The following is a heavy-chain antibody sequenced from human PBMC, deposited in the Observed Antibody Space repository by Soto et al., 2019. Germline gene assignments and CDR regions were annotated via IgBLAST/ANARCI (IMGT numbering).Heavy chain of an antibody. CDR2: ISRSGDTM. J-gene: IGHJ3*02. CDR1: GFTSWDYD. Sequence: GGSLRLSCAASGFTSWDYDMSWIRQAPGKGLEWVSYISRSGDTMYYGDYVKGRFTISRDNAENSVFLQMISLRAEDTAVYYCVREGRSSTSCNTGCAFDIWGQGTMVTVSS. D-gene: IGHD2-2*02. CDR3: VREGRSSTSCNTGCAFDI. V-gene: IGHV3-11*01.